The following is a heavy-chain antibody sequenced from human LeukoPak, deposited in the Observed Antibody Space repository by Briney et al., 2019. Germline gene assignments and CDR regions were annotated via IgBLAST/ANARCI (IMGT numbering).Heavy chain of an antibody. CDR2: ISWDGDST. D-gene: IGHD2-21*02. CDR3: ANGGKTILVVTAPDY. Sequence: GGSLRLSCAASGFTFDDYTMHWVRQAPGKGLEWVSLISWDGDSTYYAASMKGRFTISRDNSKNSLYLQMNSLRTEDTALYYCANGGKTILVVTAPDYWGQGTLVTVSS. V-gene: IGHV3-43*01. J-gene: IGHJ4*02. CDR1: GFTFDDYT.